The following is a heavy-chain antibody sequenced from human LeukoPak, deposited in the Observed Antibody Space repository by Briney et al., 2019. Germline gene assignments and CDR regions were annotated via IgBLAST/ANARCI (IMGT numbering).Heavy chain of an antibody. V-gene: IGHV4-30-4*01. CDR3: AGDDNGYGRNHY. CDR1: GGSINSGAYY. Sequence: PSETLSLTCTVSGGSINSGAYYWRWIRQSPGKGLEWTGYIYYSGSTYYNPSLRSRITISVDTSKNQFSLKLSSVTAADTAVYYCAGDDNGYGRNHYWGQGTLVTVSS. J-gene: IGHJ4*02. D-gene: IGHD5-12*01. CDR2: IYYSGST.